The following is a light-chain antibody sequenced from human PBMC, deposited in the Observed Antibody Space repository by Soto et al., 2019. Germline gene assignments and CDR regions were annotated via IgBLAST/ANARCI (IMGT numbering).Light chain of an antibody. V-gene: IGLV1-40*01. CDR2: GNR. CDR3: QAYGRSLSSVV. CDR1: TSNIGSNYD. Sequence: QSVLTQPPSVSGAPGQRVTIACTGSTSNIGSNYDVHWYQQLPGKAPNVVIYGNRNRPSGVPNRFSASKSGTSASLAIAGLQAEDESDYYCQAYGRSLSSVVFGTGTKLTVL. J-gene: IGLJ1*01.